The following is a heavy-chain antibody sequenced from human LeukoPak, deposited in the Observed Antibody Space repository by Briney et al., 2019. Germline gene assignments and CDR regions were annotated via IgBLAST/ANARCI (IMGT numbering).Heavy chain of an antibody. V-gene: IGHV3-48*02. CDR1: GFTFSSYS. CDR3: ARVRSGYHLDY. J-gene: IGHJ4*02. D-gene: IGHD3-22*01. CDR2: ISTSSSTI. Sequence: PGGSLRLSCAASGFTFSSYSMNWVRQAPGKGLEWVSFISTSSSTIYYADSVKGRFTISRDNAKNSLYLQMNSLRDEDTAVYYYARVRSGYHLDYWGQGTLVTVSS.